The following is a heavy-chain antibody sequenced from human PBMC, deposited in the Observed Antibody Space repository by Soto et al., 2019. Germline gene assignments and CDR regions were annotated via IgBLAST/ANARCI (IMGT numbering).Heavy chain of an antibody. Sequence: QVQLQESGPGLVKPSQTLSLTCTVSGGSISSGDYYWSWIRQPPGKGLEWNGYIYYSGSTYYNPSLKSRVTISVDTSKNQFSLKLSSVTAADTAVYDCARAQVYDFWSGLNWFDPWGQGTLVTVSS. CDR3: ARAQVYDFWSGLNWFDP. CDR1: GGSISSGDYY. D-gene: IGHD3-3*01. J-gene: IGHJ5*02. CDR2: IYYSGST. V-gene: IGHV4-30-4*01.